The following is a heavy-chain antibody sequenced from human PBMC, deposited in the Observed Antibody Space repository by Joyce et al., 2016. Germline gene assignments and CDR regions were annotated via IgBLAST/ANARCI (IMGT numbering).Heavy chain of an antibody. CDR3: ARALVPAAAFDF. D-gene: IGHD2-2*01. CDR1: GYAFISYY. CDR2: IRPGGGGT. V-gene: IGHV1-46*01. Sequence: QVQLVQSGAEVTKPGASVRVTCKASGYAFISYYVHWVRQAPGQGLDWMGIIRPGGGGTNYAQKFLGRVTLNSDTSTNTVYLDLSSLRSEDTAIYYCARALVPAAAFDFWGQGTLVTVSS. J-gene: IGHJ4*02.